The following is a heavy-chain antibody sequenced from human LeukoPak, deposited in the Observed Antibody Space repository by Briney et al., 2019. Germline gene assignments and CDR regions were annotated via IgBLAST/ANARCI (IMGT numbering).Heavy chain of an antibody. J-gene: IGHJ6*02. D-gene: IGHD1-1*01. CDR1: GGTFSSYA. CDR2: IIPIFGIA. CDR3: ARERYPILDYYYYYGMDA. V-gene: IGHV1-69*04. Sequence: SVKVSCKASGGTFSSYAISWVRQAPGQGLEWMGRIIPIFGIANYAQKFQGRVTITADKSTSTAYMELSSLRSEDTAVYYCARERYPILDYYYYYGMDAWGQGTTVTVSS.